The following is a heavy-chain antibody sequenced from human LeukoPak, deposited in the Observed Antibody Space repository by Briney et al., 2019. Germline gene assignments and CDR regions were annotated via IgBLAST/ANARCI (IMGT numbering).Heavy chain of an antibody. CDR2: ISGSSSYI. D-gene: IGHD1-26*01. Sequence: PGGSLRLSCAASGFTFSSYSVNWVRQPPGKGLEWVLSISGSSSYIYYANSVKGRFTISRDNGKNSVFLQMNSLRVEDTAVYYCARAPVMGASLIDSWGQGTLVTVSS. CDR3: ARAPVMGASLIDS. V-gene: IGHV3-21*01. J-gene: IGHJ4*02. CDR1: GFTFSSYS.